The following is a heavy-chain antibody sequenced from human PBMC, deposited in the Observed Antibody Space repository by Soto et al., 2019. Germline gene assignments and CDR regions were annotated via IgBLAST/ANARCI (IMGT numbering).Heavy chain of an antibody. CDR3: ARQYLRAGDCYYCGMDV. CDR1: GGTFSSYA. J-gene: IGHJ6*02. Sequence: GASVKVSCKASGGTFSSYAISWVRQAPGQGLEWMGGIIPIFGTANYAQKFQGRVTITADKSTSTAYMELSSLRSEDTAVYYCARQYLRAGDCYYCGMDVWGQGTTVTVSS. CDR2: IIPIFGTA. D-gene: IGHD6-19*01. V-gene: IGHV1-69*06.